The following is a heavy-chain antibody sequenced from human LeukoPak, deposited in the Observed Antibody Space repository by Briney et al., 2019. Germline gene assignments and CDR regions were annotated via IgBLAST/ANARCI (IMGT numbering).Heavy chain of an antibody. CDR2: IYYSGST. CDR3: ARGNQYYYDSSGYYPYDAFDI. Sequence: PSETLSLTRTVSGGSISSYYWSWIRQPPGKGLEWIGYIYYSGSTNYNPSLKSRVTISVDTSKNQFSLKLSSVTAADTAVYYCARGNQYYYDSSGYYPYDAFDIWGQGTMVTVSS. CDR1: GGSISSYY. D-gene: IGHD3-22*01. J-gene: IGHJ3*02. V-gene: IGHV4-59*01.